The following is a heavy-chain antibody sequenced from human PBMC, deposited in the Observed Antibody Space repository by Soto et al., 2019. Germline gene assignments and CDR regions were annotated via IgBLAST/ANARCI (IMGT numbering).Heavy chain of an antibody. Sequence: PSETLSLTCAVSGGSFSGYYWSWIRQPPGKGLEWIGEINHSGSTNYNPSLKSRVTISVDTSKNQFSLKLSSVTAADTAVYYCARGPFYYDYVWGSYRYSRAWFDPWGQGTLVTVSS. CDR3: ARGPFYYDYVWGSYRYSRAWFDP. J-gene: IGHJ5*02. CDR1: GGSFSGYY. D-gene: IGHD3-16*02. CDR2: INHSGST. V-gene: IGHV4-34*01.